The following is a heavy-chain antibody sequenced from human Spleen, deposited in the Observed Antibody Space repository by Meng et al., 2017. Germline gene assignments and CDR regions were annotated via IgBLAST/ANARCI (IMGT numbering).Heavy chain of an antibody. D-gene: IGHD6-19*01. CDR1: GYSISSGYY. CDR2: IYQSGST. Sequence: SETLSLTCTVSGYSISSGYYWGWIRQPPGKGLGWIGSIYQSGSTYYNPSLKRRVTISVHTSKNQFSLNLSSVTAADTAVYYCAIRRGWLAAAFVLWGQGTMVTVSS. J-gene: IGHJ3*01. V-gene: IGHV4-38-2*02. CDR3: AIRRGWLAAAFVL.